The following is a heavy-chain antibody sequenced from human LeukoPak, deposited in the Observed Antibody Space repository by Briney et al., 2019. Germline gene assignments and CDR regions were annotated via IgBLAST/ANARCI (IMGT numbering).Heavy chain of an antibody. J-gene: IGHJ3*02. CDR2: IYYTGST. CDR3: ARHKQDYYSDSSDYSPLYAFDI. V-gene: IGHV4-39*07. Sequence: PSETLSLTCTVSGASISSSCYYWGWIRQPPGKGLEWIGAIYYTGSTYYNPSLKSRVTISIDTSKDQFSLNLRSVTAADTAVYYCARHKQDYYSDSSDYSPLYAFDIWGQGTMVTVSS. CDR1: GASISSSCYY. D-gene: IGHD3-22*01.